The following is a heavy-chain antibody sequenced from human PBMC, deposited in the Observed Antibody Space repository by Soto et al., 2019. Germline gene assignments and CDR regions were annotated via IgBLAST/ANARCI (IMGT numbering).Heavy chain of an antibody. CDR1: GGTFSGYY. D-gene: IGHD3-3*01. CDR3: ATSALRFLEWLPSAPLDY. CDR2: INHSGTT. V-gene: IGHV4-34*02. Sequence: QVQLQQWGAGLLKPSETLSLTCAVYGGTFSGYYWSWIRQPPGKGLEWIGEINHSGTTNYNPSLKSRVTISADTSTNQFSLKLSSVTAADTAVYYCATSALRFLEWLPSAPLDYWGQGTLVTVSS. J-gene: IGHJ4*02.